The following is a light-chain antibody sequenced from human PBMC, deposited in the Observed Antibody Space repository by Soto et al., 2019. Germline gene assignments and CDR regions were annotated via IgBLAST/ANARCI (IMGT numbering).Light chain of an antibody. Sequence: EIVMTQSPATLSVSPGERATLSCRASQSVSSNLAWYQQKPGQAPRLLIYGASTRATGIPASFSGSGSGTEFTLTISSLQSEDFAVYYCQQSYSTPWTFGQGTKVEIK. CDR2: GAS. CDR1: QSVSSN. V-gene: IGKV3-15*01. CDR3: QQSYSTPWT. J-gene: IGKJ1*01.